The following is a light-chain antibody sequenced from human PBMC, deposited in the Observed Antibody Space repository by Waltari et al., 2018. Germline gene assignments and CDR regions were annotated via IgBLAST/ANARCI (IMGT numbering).Light chain of an antibody. V-gene: IGLV3-1*01. CDR3: QTWDNTVHVV. J-gene: IGLJ2*01. Sequence: SYDLTQPPSVSVSPRQTATIPCSGDELGNKYVCWYQQKPGQSPLMVIYQDNKRPSGVPERFSGSNSGNTTTLTISETQLMDEADYYFQTWDNTVHVVFGGGTKLTVL. CDR1: ELGNKY. CDR2: QDN.